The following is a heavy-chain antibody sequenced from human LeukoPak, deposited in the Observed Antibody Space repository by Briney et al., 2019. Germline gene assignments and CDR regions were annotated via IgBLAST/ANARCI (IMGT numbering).Heavy chain of an antibody. D-gene: IGHD3-16*02. J-gene: IGHJ4*02. Sequence: SETLSLTCTVSGGSISSYYWSWIRQPPGKGLEWIGYIYYSGSTNYNPSLKSRVTMSVDTSKNQFSLKLSSVTAADTAVYYCARGSEGLRLGELSFLFDYWGQGTLVTVSS. CDR1: GGSISSYY. CDR3: ARGSEGLRLGELSFLFDY. V-gene: IGHV4-59*01. CDR2: IYYSGST.